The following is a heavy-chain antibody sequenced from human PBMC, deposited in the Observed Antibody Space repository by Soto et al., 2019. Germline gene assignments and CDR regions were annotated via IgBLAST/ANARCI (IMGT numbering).Heavy chain of an antibody. CDR1: GGSISSGGYS. Sequence: LSLTCAVSGGSISSGGYSWSWIRQAPGKGLEWVSYISSSSSYTNYADSVKGRFTISRDNAKNSLYLQMNSLRAEDTAVYYCARDHHRYSGYDYVDYWGQGTLVTVSS. CDR2: ISSSSSYT. D-gene: IGHD5-12*01. J-gene: IGHJ4*02. V-gene: IGHV3-11*05. CDR3: ARDHHRYSGYDYVDY.